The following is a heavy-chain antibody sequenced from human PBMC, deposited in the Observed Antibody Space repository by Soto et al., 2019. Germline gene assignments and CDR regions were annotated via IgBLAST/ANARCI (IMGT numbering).Heavy chain of an antibody. CDR2: INSNRGVT. V-gene: IGHV1-2*02. D-gene: IGHD6-19*01. CDR1: GHTFTDYY. Sequence: APEKVSCKAPGHTFTDYYKHWVRQAPRQGLEGMGLINSNRGVTNYAPKFQGRVTMTRDTSITTATRELSRLKSDDAAVYCCTVRPCGCWGKGTL. J-gene: IGHJ4*02. CDR3: TVRPCGC.